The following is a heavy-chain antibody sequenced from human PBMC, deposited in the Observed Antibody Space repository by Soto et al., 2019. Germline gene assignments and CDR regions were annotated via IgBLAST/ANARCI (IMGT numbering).Heavy chain of an antibody. CDR3: ARDGSYSGSYWGAFDI. Sequence: ASVKVSCKASGYTFTSYGISWVREAPGQGLEWMGWISAYNGNTNYAQKLQGRVTMTTDTSTSTAYMELRSLRSDDTAVYYCARDGSYSGSYWGAFDIWGQGTMVTVSS. CDR2: ISAYNGNT. J-gene: IGHJ3*02. V-gene: IGHV1-18*04. CDR1: GYTFTSYG. D-gene: IGHD1-26*01.